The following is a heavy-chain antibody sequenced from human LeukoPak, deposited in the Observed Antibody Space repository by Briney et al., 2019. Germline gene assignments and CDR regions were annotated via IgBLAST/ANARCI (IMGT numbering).Heavy chain of an antibody. CDR2: IYPGDSDT. CDR3: ARHSLAWGYYDSSDAFDI. CDR1: GYSFTSYW. D-gene: IGHD3-22*01. Sequence: GESLKISCKGSGYSFTSYWIGWVRQMPGKGLEWMGIIYPGDSDTRYSPSFQGQVTISADKSISTAYLQWSSLKASDTAMYYCARHSLAWGYYDSSDAFDIWGQGTMVTVSS. J-gene: IGHJ3*02. V-gene: IGHV5-51*01.